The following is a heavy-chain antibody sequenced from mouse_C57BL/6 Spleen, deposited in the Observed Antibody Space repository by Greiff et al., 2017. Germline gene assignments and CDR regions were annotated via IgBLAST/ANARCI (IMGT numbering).Heavy chain of an antibody. J-gene: IGHJ4*01. Sequence: VQLQQSGAELAKPGASVKLSCKASGYTFTSYWMHWVKQRPGQGLEWIGYINPSSGYTKYNQKFKDKATLTADKSSSTAYMQLSSLTYEDSAVYYCAIYYDLIDYAMDYWGQGTSVTVSS. CDR1: GYTFTSYW. V-gene: IGHV1-7*01. D-gene: IGHD1-1*01. CDR2: INPSSGYT. CDR3: AIYYDLIDYAMDY.